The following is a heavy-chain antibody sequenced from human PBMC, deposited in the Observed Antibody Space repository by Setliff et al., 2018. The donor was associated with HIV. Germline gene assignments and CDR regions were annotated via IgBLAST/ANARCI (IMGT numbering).Heavy chain of an antibody. CDR2: IIPISGTV. Sequence: SVKVSCKASGGTFSSCAISWVRQAPGQGLEWMGGIIPISGTVNYAQKFWGRVTITTHESTSTAYMELSSLRSEDTAVYYCARDFGGYCSSMSCPGLFDPWGQGTQVTVSS. V-gene: IGHV1-69*05. J-gene: IGHJ5*02. D-gene: IGHD2-2*01. CDR1: GGTFSSCA. CDR3: ARDFGGYCSSMSCPGLFDP.